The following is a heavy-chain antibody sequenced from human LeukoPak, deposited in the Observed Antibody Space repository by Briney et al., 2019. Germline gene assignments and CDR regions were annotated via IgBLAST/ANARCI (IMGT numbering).Heavy chain of an antibody. D-gene: IGHD2/OR15-2a*01. Sequence: PSETLSLTCTVSGGSISSGSYYWSWIRQPAGKGLEWIGRIYTSGSTNYNPSLKSRVTMSVDTSKNQFSLKLSSVTAADTAVYYCARDLIAPRRFDPWGQGTLVTVSS. CDR1: GGSISSGSYY. V-gene: IGHV4-61*02. CDR3: ARDLIAPRRFDP. CDR2: IYTSGST. J-gene: IGHJ5*02.